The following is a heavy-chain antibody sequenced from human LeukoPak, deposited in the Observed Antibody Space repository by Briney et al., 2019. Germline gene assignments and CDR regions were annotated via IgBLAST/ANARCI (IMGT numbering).Heavy chain of an antibody. CDR3: ATVISYYDFWRGYYKGAFEI. V-gene: IGHV1-24*01. CDR2: FDPEDGKT. CDR1: EYTLSELS. Sequence: ASVKVSCKVSEYTLSELSMHWVRQAPGKGLEWMGGFDPEDGKTFYAQKFQGRVTMTEDTSTDTAYMELNSLRSDDTAMYYCATVISYYDFWRGYYKGAFEIWGQGTVVTVSS. J-gene: IGHJ3*02. D-gene: IGHD3-3*01.